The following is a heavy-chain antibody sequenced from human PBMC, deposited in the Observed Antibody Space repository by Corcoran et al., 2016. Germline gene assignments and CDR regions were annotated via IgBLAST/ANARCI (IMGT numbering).Heavy chain of an antibody. CDR2: ISWDGGST. D-gene: IGHD6-6*01. CDR1: GFTFDDYT. Sequence: EVQLVESGGVVVQPGGSLRLSCAASGFTFDDYTMHWVRQAPGKGLEWVSLISWDGGSTYYADSVKGRFTISIDNSKNSLYLQMNSLRTEDTALYYCAKGRKAARPGYYYYYGMDVWGQGTTVTVSS. V-gene: IGHV3-43*01. CDR3: AKGRKAARPGYYYYYGMDV. J-gene: IGHJ6*02.